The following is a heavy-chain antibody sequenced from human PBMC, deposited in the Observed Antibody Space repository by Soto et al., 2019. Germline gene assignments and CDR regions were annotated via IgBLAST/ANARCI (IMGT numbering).Heavy chain of an antibody. CDR3: ARSRIVVVTAIYFQH. J-gene: IGHJ1*01. CDR2: INHSGST. V-gene: IGHV4-34*01. Sequence: PETLSLTCAVYGGSFRGYYWSWIRQPPGKGLEWIGEINHSGSTNYNPSLKSRVTISVDTSKNQFSLKLSSVTAADTAVYYCARSRIVVVTAIYFQHWGQGTPVTVSS. D-gene: IGHD2-21*02. CDR1: GGSFRGYY.